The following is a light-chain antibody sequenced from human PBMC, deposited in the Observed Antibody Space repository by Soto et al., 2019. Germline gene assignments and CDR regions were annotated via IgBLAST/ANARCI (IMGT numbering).Light chain of an antibody. CDR1: SCNIGAGYD. J-gene: IGLJ2*01. Sequence: QSVLTQPPSVSGAPGQRVTISCTGSSCNIGAGYDVHWYQQLPGTAPKLLIYGDSNRPSGVPDRFSASKSGASASLAITGLQAEDEADYYCQSYDSSLSGSEVFGGGTKLTVL. CDR2: GDS. CDR3: QSYDSSLSGSEV. V-gene: IGLV1-40*01.